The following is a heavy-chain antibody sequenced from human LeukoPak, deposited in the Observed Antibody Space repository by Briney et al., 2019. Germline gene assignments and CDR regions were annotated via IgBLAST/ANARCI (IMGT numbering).Heavy chain of an antibody. V-gene: IGHV3-23*01. J-gene: IGHJ4*02. CDR1: GFTFSSYA. CDR3: AKDDGYGSGNYYPRGPLDH. D-gene: IGHD3-10*01. Sequence: GGSLRLSSAASGFTFSSYAMNWVRQAPGKGLEWVSAISGSGGSTYYADSVKGRFTISRDNSKNTLYLQMNSLRAEDTAVYYCAKDDGYGSGNYYPRGPLDHWGQGTLVTVSS. CDR2: ISGSGGST.